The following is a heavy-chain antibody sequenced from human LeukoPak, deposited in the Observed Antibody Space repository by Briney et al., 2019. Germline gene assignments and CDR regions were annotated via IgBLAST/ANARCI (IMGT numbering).Heavy chain of an antibody. CDR3: GRHSRGSPIDD. Sequence: GGSLRLSCAASGFTFNSYWMSWVRQAPEKGPEWLANIRQDGSDKQYVDSVKGRFTISRDNAKNSLYLQMNSLSAEDTAVYYCGRHSRGSPIDDWGQGTLVTVSS. J-gene: IGHJ4*02. CDR1: GFTFNSYW. D-gene: IGHD2-15*01. CDR2: IRQDGSDK. V-gene: IGHV3-7*01.